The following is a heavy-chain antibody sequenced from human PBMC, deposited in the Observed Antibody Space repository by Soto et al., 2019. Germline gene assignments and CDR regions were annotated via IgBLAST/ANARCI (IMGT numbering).Heavy chain of an antibody. CDR2: IKHDGTET. CDR3: ARYSGWFIDY. J-gene: IGHJ4*02. Sequence: VQLVESGGDLVRPGGSLRLSCAASGFIFSRHWMTWVRQAPGKGLEWVANIKHDGTETYLVDSVRGRLTISRDNAKNSAYLQMNSLRVELTARYYCARYSGWFIDYWSQGTLVTVSS. V-gene: IGHV3-7*05. D-gene: IGHD1-26*01. CDR1: GFIFSRHW.